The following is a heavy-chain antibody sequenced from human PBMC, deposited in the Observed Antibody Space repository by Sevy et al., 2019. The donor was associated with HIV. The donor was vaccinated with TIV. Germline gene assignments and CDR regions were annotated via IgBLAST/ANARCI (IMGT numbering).Heavy chain of an antibody. D-gene: IGHD2-2*01. Sequence: ASVKVSCRASGYTFRSYGISWVRQAPGQGLEWMGWINPYTGDTDFAQKVQGRVSMTSETSTSTAYMELRSLRSDDTAMYYCARDKPQGVVVLPGAMWGGVDYWGQGTLVTVSS. CDR3: ARDKPQGVVVLPGAMWGGVDY. J-gene: IGHJ4*02. V-gene: IGHV1-18*01. CDR2: INPYTGDT. CDR1: GYTFRSYG.